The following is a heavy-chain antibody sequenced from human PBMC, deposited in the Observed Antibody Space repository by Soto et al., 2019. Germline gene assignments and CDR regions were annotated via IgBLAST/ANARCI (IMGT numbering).Heavy chain of an antibody. CDR1: GGTFSSYA. Sequence: ASVKVSCKASGGTFSSYAISWVRQAPGQGLEWMGGIIPIFGTANYAQKFQGRVTMTADESTSTAYMELSSLRSDDTAVYYCARDTVLWFGELFGYYYGMDVWGQGTTVTVSS. CDR3: ARDTVLWFGELFGYYYGMDV. V-gene: IGHV1-69*13. J-gene: IGHJ6*02. D-gene: IGHD3-10*01. CDR2: IIPIFGTA.